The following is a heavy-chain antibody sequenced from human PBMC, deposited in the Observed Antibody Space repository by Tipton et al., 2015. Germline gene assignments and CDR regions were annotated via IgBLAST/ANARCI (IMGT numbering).Heavy chain of an antibody. V-gene: IGHV4-39*07. CDR1: GGSISSSSYY. Sequence: TLSLTCTVSGGSISSSSYYWGWIRQPPGKGLEWIGSVHYSGSTNYNPSLKSRVTISVDTSKTQFSLKMRSVTATDTAVYYCARARGRHGGLFDSWGQGTLVTVSS. D-gene: IGHD4-23*01. CDR3: ARARGRHGGLFDS. J-gene: IGHJ4*02. CDR2: VHYSGST.